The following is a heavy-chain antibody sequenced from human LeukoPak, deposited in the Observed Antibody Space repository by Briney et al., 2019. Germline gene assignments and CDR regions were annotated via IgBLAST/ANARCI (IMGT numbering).Heavy chain of an antibody. J-gene: IGHJ6*02. V-gene: IGHV4-61*01. CDR2: IYYSGST. CDR1: GGSVSSGSYY. Sequence: SETLSLTCTVSGGSVSSGSYYWSWIRQPPGKGLEWIGYIYYSGSTNYNPSLKSRVTISVDTSKNQFSLKLSSVTAADTAVYYCAREGGSPVGLGMDVWGQGTTVTVSS. CDR3: AREGGSPVGLGMDV. D-gene: IGHD1-26*01.